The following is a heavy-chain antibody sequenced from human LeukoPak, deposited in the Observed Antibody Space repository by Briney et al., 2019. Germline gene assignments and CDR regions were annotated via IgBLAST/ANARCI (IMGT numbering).Heavy chain of an antibody. CDR3: ARGPAIVGATNWFDP. CDR2: INHSGST. CDR1: GGSFSGYY. V-gene: IGHV4-34*01. J-gene: IGHJ5*02. Sequence: SETLSLTCAVYGGSFSGYYWSWIRQPPGKGLEWIGEINHSGSTNYNPSLKSRVTISVDTSKNQFSLKLSSVTAADTAVYYCARGPAIVGATNWFDPWGQGTLVTVSS. D-gene: IGHD1-26*01.